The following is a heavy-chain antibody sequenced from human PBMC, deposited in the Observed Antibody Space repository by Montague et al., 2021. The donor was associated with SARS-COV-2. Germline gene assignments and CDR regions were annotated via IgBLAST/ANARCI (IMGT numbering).Heavy chain of an antibody. J-gene: IGHJ4*02. CDR1: GFPFNTYT. V-gene: IGHV4-59*01. Sequence: LRLSCAASGFPFNTYTMTWVRQAPGKGLEWIGYMYDSGITHYASGITHYNPSLRSRVSISVDRSVNRFSLSLSSVTAADTAVYYCAGRDGYKRTMDYWGQGTLVTVSS. D-gene: IGHD5-24*01. CDR2: MYDSGIT. CDR3: AGRDGYKRTMDY.